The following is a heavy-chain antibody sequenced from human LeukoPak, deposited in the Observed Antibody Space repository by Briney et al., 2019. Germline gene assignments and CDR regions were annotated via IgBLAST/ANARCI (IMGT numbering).Heavy chain of an antibody. CDR3: ARHYGP. Sequence: SETLSLTCSASGGPVGSGNYCWSWIRQPPGKTLEWIGYICDSGSIDHNTSLKSRVTISVDTSKNQFSLKLNSVTATDTAVYYCARHYGPWGQGTLVTVSS. V-gene: IGHV4-61*01. J-gene: IGHJ4*02. CDR1: GGPVGSGNYC. D-gene: IGHD3-16*01. CDR2: ICDSGSI.